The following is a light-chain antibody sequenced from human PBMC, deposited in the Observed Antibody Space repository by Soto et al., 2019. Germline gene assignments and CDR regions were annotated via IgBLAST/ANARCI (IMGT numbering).Light chain of an antibody. CDR1: QGVSRSY. CDR2: AAS. V-gene: IGKV3-20*01. J-gene: IGKJ4*01. Sequence: EIVLTQSPGTLSLSPGERATLFCRASQGVSRSYFAWYQQKPGQAPRLLIYAASSRATGVPDRFSGSGSGTDFTLTSSRLELEDVALYYCQLHGSSPPFAVGGGTKLEIK. CDR3: QLHGSSPPFA.